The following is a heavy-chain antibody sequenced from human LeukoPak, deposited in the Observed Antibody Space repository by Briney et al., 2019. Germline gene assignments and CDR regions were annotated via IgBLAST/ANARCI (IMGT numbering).Heavy chain of an antibody. CDR3: ARVGDSSGWDPFDY. D-gene: IGHD6-19*01. Sequence: GGSLRLSCAASGFTFDDYGVSWVRHAPGKGLEWVSGINWNGGSTGYADSVKGRFTISRDNAKNSLYLQMNSLRAEDTALYYCARVGDSSGWDPFDYWGQGTLVTVSS. J-gene: IGHJ4*02. V-gene: IGHV3-20*04. CDR2: INWNGGST. CDR1: GFTFDDYG.